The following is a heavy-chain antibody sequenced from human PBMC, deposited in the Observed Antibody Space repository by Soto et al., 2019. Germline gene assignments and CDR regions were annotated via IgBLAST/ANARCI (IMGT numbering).Heavy chain of an antibody. Sequence: QVHLQESGPGLLKPSETLSLTCTVSGGSISGYYWSWIRQPPGKGLEWIGYIHHSGNTDSNSSLKSRVTISVDTAKNQFSLKMSSVTAADTAVYYCARGIYDSSGYYTRIFDSWGQGTLVTVSS. CDR1: GGSISGYY. V-gene: IGHV4-59*01. CDR3: ARGIYDSSGYYTRIFDS. D-gene: IGHD3-22*01. CDR2: IHHSGNT. J-gene: IGHJ4*02.